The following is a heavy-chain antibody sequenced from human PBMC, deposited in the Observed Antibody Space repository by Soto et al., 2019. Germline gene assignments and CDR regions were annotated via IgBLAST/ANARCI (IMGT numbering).Heavy chain of an antibody. Sequence: EVQLVESGGGLVQAGGSLRLSCTASGFTFSTYEMNWVRQAPGKGLEWISYISASSSTIYYADSVKGRFAISRDNAKNSLYRRMNSLRGEDTALYYCARARYEGIDYWGQGTLVTVSS. V-gene: IGHV3-48*03. CDR1: GFTFSTYE. CDR3: ARARYEGIDY. D-gene: IGHD5-12*01. J-gene: IGHJ4*02. CDR2: ISASSSTI.